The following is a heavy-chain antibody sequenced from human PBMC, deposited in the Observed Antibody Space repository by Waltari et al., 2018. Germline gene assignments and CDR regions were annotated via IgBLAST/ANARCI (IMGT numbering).Heavy chain of an antibody. J-gene: IGHJ4*02. CDR2: IKQDGSEK. D-gene: IGHD6-19*01. CDR3: ARVAVAGILGGLDY. CDR1: GLTFSSYW. Sequence: EVQLVESGGGLVQAGGCLRLSCAASGLTFSSYWMSWLVQAPGKGLEWVAKIKQDGSEKYYVDSVKGRFTISRDNAKNSLYLQMNSLRAEDTAVYYCARVAVAGILGGLDYWGQGTLVTVSS. V-gene: IGHV3-7*01.